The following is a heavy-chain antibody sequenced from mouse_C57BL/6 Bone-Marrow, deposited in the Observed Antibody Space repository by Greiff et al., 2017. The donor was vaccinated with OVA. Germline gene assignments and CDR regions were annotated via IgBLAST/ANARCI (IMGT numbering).Heavy chain of an antibody. CDR3: ARHDSSGYYFDY. J-gene: IGHJ2*01. CDR1: GFTFSDYY. V-gene: IGHV5-12*01. Sequence: EVQRVESGGGLVQPGGSLKLSCAASGFTFSDYYMYWVRQTPEKRLEWVAYISNGGGSTYYPDTVKGRFTISRDNAKNTLYLQMSRLKSEDTAMYYCARHDSSGYYFDYWGQGTTLTVSS. D-gene: IGHD3-2*02. CDR2: ISNGGGST.